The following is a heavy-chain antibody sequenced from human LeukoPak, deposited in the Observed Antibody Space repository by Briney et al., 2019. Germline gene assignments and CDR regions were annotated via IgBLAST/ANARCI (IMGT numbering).Heavy chain of an antibody. CDR3: AKDETGTLPGIFDY. J-gene: IGHJ4*02. D-gene: IGHD1/OR15-1a*01. CDR2: ISYDGSDK. V-gene: IGHV3-30*04. CDR1: GFTFSTYA. Sequence: GGSLRLSRAASGFTFSTYAMHWVRQAPGKGLEWVAVISYDGSDKYYADSVKGRFTISRDNSKNTLYLQMNSLRAEDTAVYYCAKDETGTLPGIFDYWGQGTLVTVSS.